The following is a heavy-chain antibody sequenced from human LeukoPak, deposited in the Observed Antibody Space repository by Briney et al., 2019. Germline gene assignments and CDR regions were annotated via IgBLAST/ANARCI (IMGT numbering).Heavy chain of an antibody. Sequence: GESLKISCKGSGYSFPTYWIGWVRQMPGKGLGWMGIIYPGDSDTRYSPSFEGEVSISADKSVSTAYLQWRRLKASDTAMYYCARSGTIATRRNYIDYWGQGTLVTVSS. CDR3: ARSGTIATRRNYIDY. V-gene: IGHV5-51*01. CDR2: IYPGDSDT. D-gene: IGHD6-6*01. CDR1: GYSFPTYW. J-gene: IGHJ4*02.